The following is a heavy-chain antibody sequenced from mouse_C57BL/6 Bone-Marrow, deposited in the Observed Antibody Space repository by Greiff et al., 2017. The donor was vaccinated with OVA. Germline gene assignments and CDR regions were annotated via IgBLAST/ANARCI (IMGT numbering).Heavy chain of an antibody. CDR1: GYTFTDYY. J-gene: IGHJ2*01. CDR3: AKFIFFDY. Sequence: EVQVVESGPVLVKPGASVKMSCKASGYTFTDYYMNWVKQSHGKSLEWIGVINPYNGGTSYNQKFKGKATLTVDKSSSTAYMELNSLTSEDSAVYYCAKFIFFDYWGQGTTLTVSS. D-gene: IGHD1-1*01. CDR2: INPYNGGT. V-gene: IGHV1-19*01.